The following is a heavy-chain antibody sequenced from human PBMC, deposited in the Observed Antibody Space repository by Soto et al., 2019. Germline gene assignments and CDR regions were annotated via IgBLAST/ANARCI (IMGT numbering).Heavy chain of an antibody. Sequence: GESLKISCKVTGYNFIDYWIGWVRQMPGKGLEWMGIIFPADSEARFSPPFQGQVTMSVDKSNSTAYLLWRSLKASDSGMYFPVSRGHLAPTSRAFEMWGQGTMVTVS. CDR2: IFPADSEA. V-gene: IGHV5-51*01. J-gene: IGHJ3*02. D-gene: IGHD2-21*01. CDR1: GYNFIDYW. CDR3: VSRGHLAPTSRAFEM.